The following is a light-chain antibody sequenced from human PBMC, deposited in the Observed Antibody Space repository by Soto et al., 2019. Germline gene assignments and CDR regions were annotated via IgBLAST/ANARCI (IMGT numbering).Light chain of an antibody. V-gene: IGKV1-5*03. CDR3: QQYNSQWT. Sequence: DIQLTQSPSTLSASVGDRVTITCRASQSISSWLAWYQQKPGRAPKLLIYKASSLESGVPPRFSGSGSGTEFTLTISSLQPDDFATYYCQQYNSQWTFGQGTKVEFK. CDR1: QSISSW. J-gene: IGKJ1*01. CDR2: KAS.